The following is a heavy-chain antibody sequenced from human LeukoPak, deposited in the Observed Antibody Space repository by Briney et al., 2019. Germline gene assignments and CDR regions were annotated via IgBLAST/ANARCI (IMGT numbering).Heavy chain of an antibody. CDR3: ASGGGYSGYDWFDY. D-gene: IGHD5-12*01. V-gene: IGHV1-69*01. CDR2: IIPIFGTA. Sequence: SVKVSCKASGGTFSSYAISWVRQAPGQGLEWMGGIIPIFGTANYAQKFQGRVTITADESTSTAYMELSSLRSEDTAVHYCASGGGYSGYDWFDYWGQGTLVTVSS. J-gene: IGHJ4*02. CDR1: GGTFSSYA.